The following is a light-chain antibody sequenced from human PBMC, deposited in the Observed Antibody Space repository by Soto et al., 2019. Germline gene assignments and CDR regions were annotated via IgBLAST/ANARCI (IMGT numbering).Light chain of an antibody. Sequence: DIQMTQSPSSLSASVGDRVTITCRASQGINTFLAWYQQKAGKAPKLLIYAASTWQSGVPSRFSGSGSGTDFTLTISSLQPEDFATYYCQQSYSTLWTFGQGTKVDIK. V-gene: IGKV1-39*01. CDR3: QQSYSTLWT. CDR2: AAS. CDR1: QGINTF. J-gene: IGKJ1*01.